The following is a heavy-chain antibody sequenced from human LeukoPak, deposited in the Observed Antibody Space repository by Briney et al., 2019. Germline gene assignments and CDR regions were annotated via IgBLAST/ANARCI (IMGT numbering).Heavy chain of an antibody. J-gene: IGHJ4*02. Sequence: KPSETLSLTCTVSGGSISSYYWSWIRQPAGKGLEWIGRIYTSGSTNYSPSLKSRVTMSVDTSKNQFSLKLSSVTAADTAVYYCARTIYYYDSSGYQSHFDYWGQGTLVTVSS. CDR2: IYTSGST. D-gene: IGHD3-22*01. CDR1: GGSISSYY. CDR3: ARTIYYYDSSGYQSHFDY. V-gene: IGHV4-4*07.